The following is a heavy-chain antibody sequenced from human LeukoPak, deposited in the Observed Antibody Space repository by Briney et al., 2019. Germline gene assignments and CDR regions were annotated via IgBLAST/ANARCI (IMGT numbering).Heavy chain of an antibody. Sequence: PSETLSLTCTVSGGSISSSSYYWGWIRQPPGKGLEWIGSIYYSGSTYYNPSLKSRVTISVDTSKNQFSLKLSSVTAADTAVYYCIGIDGYNPNFDYWGQGTLVTVSS. V-gene: IGHV4-39*03. J-gene: IGHJ4*02. D-gene: IGHD5-24*01. CDR2: IYYSGST. CDR3: IGIDGYNPNFDY. CDR1: GGSISSSSYY.